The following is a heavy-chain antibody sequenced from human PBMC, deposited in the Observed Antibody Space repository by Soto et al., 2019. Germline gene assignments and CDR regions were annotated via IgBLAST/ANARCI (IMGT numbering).Heavy chain of an antibody. CDR1: GITLAAHG. CDR2: SWYDGKT. CDR3: ARVRNINDKRLDV. V-gene: IGHV3-33*01. Sequence: QEHLVESGGGMVHPGTSLRLSCVTSGITLAAHGMHWVRQAPGKGLEWVALSWYDGKTFYGDSVKGRFNTSRYTSTRRFFLDMKFLRHDDTAVYFCARVRNINDKRLDVWGQGTMVIVSS. D-gene: IGHD2-15*01. J-gene: IGHJ6*02.